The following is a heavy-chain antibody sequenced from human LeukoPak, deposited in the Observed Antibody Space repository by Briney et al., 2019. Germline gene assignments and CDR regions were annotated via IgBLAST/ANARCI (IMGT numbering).Heavy chain of an antibody. CDR2: ISGSGGAT. Sequence: GASLRLSCAASGFTFSSYAMSWVRQAPGKGLEWVSGISGSGGATNYADSVKGRFTISRDNSKNTLYLQMNSLRAEDTAVYYCGGVRIQHWGQGTLVTVSS. CDR1: GFTFSSYA. CDR3: GGVRIQH. V-gene: IGHV3-23*01. J-gene: IGHJ1*01. D-gene: IGHD1-26*01.